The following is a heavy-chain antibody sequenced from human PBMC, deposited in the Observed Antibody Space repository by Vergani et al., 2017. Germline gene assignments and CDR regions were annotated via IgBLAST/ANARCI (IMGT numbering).Heavy chain of an antibody. Sequence: QVQLVQSGAEVKKPGASVKVSCKASGYTFTSYGISWVRQAPGQGLEWMGWISAYNGNTNYAQKLQGRVTMTTDTSTGTAYMELRSLRSDDTAVYYCARVPPYYYDSSGLRGAFDIWGQGTMVTVSS. J-gene: IGHJ3*02. D-gene: IGHD3-22*01. CDR2: ISAYNGNT. CDR1: GYTFTSYG. CDR3: ARVPPYYYDSSGLRGAFDI. V-gene: IGHV1-18*01.